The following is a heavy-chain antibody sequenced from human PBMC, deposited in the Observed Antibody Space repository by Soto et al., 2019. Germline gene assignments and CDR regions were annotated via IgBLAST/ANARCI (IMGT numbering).Heavy chain of an antibody. D-gene: IGHD3-3*01. V-gene: IGHV1-18*01. CDR2: ISAYNGNT. CDR3: AKDSGGGYDFWSGYPTKRYYYYGMDV. CDR1: GYTFTSYG. Sequence: ASVKVSCKASGYTFTSYGISWVRQAPGQGLEWMGWISAYNGNTNYAQKLQGRVTMTTDTSTRTAYMELRSLGSDDTAVYYCAKDSGGGYDFWSGYPTKRYYYYGMDVWGQGTTVTVSS. J-gene: IGHJ6*02.